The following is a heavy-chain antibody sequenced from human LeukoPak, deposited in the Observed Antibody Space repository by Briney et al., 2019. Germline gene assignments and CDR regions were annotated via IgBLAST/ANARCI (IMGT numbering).Heavy chain of an antibody. CDR1: GFTFSSSS. Sequence: GGSLRLSCAASGFTFSSSSMSWVRQAPGKGLEWVSAISGSGGSTYYADSVKGRFTISRDNSKNTLYLQMNSLRAEDTAVYYCARLMIPYGDYVDYWGQGTLVTVSS. V-gene: IGHV3-23*01. D-gene: IGHD4-17*01. J-gene: IGHJ4*02. CDR3: ARLMIPYGDYVDY. CDR2: ISGSGGST.